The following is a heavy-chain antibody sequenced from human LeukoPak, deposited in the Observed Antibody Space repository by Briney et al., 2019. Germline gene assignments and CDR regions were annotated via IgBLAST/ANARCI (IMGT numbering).Heavy chain of an antibody. D-gene: IGHD1-1*01. CDR1: GFTINANY. CDR3: ARDRALAQFDY. J-gene: IGHJ4*02. Sequence: PGGSLRLSCAVSGFTINANYMSWVRQAPGKGLEWVSVLYSAGGTYYADFVKGRFIISRDNSRNTLYLQMNSLTVEDTAVYFCARDRALAQFDYWGQGTLVTVSS. CDR2: LYSAGGT. V-gene: IGHV3-53*01.